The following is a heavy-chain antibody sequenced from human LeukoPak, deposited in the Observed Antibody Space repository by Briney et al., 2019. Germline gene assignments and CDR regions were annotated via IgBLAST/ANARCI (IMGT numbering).Heavy chain of an antibody. D-gene: IGHD5-18*01. CDR1: GGTFSSYA. CDR2: IIPILGIA. Sequence: SVKVSCKASGGTFSSYAISWVRQAPGQGLEWMGRIIPILGIANYAQKFQGRVTITADKSTSTAYMELSSLRSEDTAVYYCARGYSYGSRLSGDWGQGTLVTVSS. CDR3: ARGYSYGSRLSGD. J-gene: IGHJ4*02. V-gene: IGHV1-69*04.